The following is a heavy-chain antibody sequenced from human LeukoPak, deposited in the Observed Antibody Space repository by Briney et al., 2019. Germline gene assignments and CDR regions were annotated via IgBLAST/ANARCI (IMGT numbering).Heavy chain of an antibody. V-gene: IGHV1-18*01. Sequence: GASVKVSCKASGYTFTSYGISWVRQAPGQGLEWMGWISAYNGKTNNAQRLQGRVTMTTDTSTTTAHMELRSLRSDDTAVYYCARTTNQYCSGGNCFSFYFDYWGQGTLVTVSS. J-gene: IGHJ4*02. CDR3: ARTTNQYCSGGNCFSFYFDY. D-gene: IGHD2-15*01. CDR1: GYTFTSYG. CDR2: ISAYNGKT.